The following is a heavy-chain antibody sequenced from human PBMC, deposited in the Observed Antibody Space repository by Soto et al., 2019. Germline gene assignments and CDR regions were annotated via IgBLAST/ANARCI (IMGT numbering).Heavy chain of an antibody. CDR2: IYYSGST. Sequence: QVQLQESGPGLVKPSQTLSLTCTVSGGSISSGDYYWSWIRQPPGKGLEWIGYIYYSGSTYYNPSPKGRVTLPVDTSKNQFSLKLSYVTAADTAVYYCARDRPEGSWLDAWGQGTQVAVSS. V-gene: IGHV4-30-4*01. CDR3: ARDRPEGSWLDA. J-gene: IGHJ5*02. CDR1: GGSISSGDYY. D-gene: IGHD6-6*01.